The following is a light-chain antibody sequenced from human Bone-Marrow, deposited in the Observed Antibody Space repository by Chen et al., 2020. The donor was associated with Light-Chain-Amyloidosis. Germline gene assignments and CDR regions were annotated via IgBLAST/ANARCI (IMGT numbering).Light chain of an antibody. CDR1: TSNIGSDA. J-gene: IGLJ3*02. Sequence: QSVLTQPPSASGTPGQRVTIPCSGATSNIGSDAVNWYQHVPGTAPKLLIYKNDRRPSGIPDRFSGSKSGTSASLAISGLQSEDEADYFCAGWDDSLNSWLFGGGTKLTVL. CDR3: AGWDDSLNSWL. CDR2: KND. V-gene: IGLV1-44*01.